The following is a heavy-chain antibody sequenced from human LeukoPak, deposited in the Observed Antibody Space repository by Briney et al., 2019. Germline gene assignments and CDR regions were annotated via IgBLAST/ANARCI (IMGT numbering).Heavy chain of an antibody. CDR3: AGEAVTIFGVVIEGWGPWFDP. CDR2: IIPIFGTA. CDR1: GGTFSSYA. J-gene: IGHJ5*02. D-gene: IGHD3-3*01. Sequence: GFSVKVSCKASGGTFSSYAISWVRQAPGQGPEWMGGIIPIFGTANYAQKFQGRVTITADESTSTAYTEPSLLSSEDTAVYYRAGEAVTIFGVVIEGWGPWFDPWGQGTLVTVSS. V-gene: IGHV1-69*01.